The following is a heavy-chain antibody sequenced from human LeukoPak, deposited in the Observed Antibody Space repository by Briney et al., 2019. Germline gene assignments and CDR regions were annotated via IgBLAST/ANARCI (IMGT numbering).Heavy chain of an antibody. CDR2: ISAYNGNT. Sequence: GASVKVSCKTSGYTFSSYGISWVRQAPGQGLEWMGWISAYNGNTNYAQRLQGRVTMTTDTSTSTAYMELRSLRSDDTAVYYCARDRDYGDYNTQDLFVYWGQGTLDTVSS. CDR1: GYTFSSYG. V-gene: IGHV1-18*01. J-gene: IGHJ4*02. D-gene: IGHD4-17*01. CDR3: ARDRDYGDYNTQDLFVY.